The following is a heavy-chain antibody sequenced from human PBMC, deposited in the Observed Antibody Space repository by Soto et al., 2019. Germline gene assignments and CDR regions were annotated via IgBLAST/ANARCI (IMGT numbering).Heavy chain of an antibody. D-gene: IGHD1-26*01. CDR1: GFIFSSYT. Sequence: QVQLVESGGGVVQPGRSLRLSCAASGFIFSSYTMHWVRQAPGKGLEWVGVITYDGSNQYYADSVKGRFTISRDNSRNMQFLQMNSLRPDDTAVYYCARAPSGSYPEFDYWGQGTLVTVSS. V-gene: IGHV3-30-3*01. CDR2: ITYDGSNQ. CDR3: ARAPSGSYPEFDY. J-gene: IGHJ4*02.